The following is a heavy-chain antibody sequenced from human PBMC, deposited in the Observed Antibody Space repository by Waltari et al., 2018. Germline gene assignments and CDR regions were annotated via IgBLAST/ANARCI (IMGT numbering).Heavy chain of an antibody. Sequence: QVQLVQSGAEVKKPGASVKVSCKASGYTFTGYYMHWVRQAPGQGLEWMGWINPNSGGTNYAQKVQGRVTMTRATSISTAYMELSRLRSDDTAVYYCAREGYEQPRAYYGMDVWGQGTTVTVSS. CDR2: INPNSGGT. J-gene: IGHJ6*02. CDR3: AREGYEQPRAYYGMDV. D-gene: IGHD6-13*01. V-gene: IGHV1-2*02. CDR1: GYTFTGYY.